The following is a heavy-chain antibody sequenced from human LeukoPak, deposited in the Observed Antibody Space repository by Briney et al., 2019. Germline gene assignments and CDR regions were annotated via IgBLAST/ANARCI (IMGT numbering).Heavy chain of an antibody. Sequence: SETLSLTCTVSGGSISSYCWSWIRQPHGKGLEWIGNIYNSGSTNSNPSLTSRVTISVDTSKNQFSPKLSSVTAADTAVYFCARRTPSNWNDGHAFDIWGQGTMVTVSS. CDR1: GGSISSYC. CDR3: ARRTPSNWNDGHAFDI. CDR2: IYNSGST. V-gene: IGHV4-59*08. D-gene: IGHD1-20*01. J-gene: IGHJ3*02.